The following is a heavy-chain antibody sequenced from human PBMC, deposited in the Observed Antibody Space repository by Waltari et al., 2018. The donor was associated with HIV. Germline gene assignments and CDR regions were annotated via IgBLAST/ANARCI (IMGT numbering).Heavy chain of an antibody. J-gene: IGHJ4*02. Sequence: EVQLVESGGGLVQPGGSLRLSCAASGFTFTSYGMNWVRQAPGKGLEWVSFISSSSSTIYYADSVQGRFTISRDNAKNSLYLQMNSLRAEDTAVYYCARETYYYDSSGPYFDYWGQGTLVTVSS. CDR1: GFTFTSYG. CDR2: ISSSSSTI. D-gene: IGHD3-22*01. V-gene: IGHV3-48*01. CDR3: ARETYYYDSSGPYFDY.